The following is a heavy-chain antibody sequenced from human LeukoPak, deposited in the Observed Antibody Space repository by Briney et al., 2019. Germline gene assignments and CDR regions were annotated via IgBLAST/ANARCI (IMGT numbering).Heavy chain of an antibody. CDR3: ARDGTTQCY. CDR1: GYTFTSYY. D-gene: IGHD1-7*01. V-gene: IGHV1-46*01. CDR2: INPSGGST. Sequence: ASVKVSCKASGYTFTSYYMHWVRQAPAQGLEWMGIINPSGGSTSYAQKSQGRVTVTRDTSTSTVYMELSSLRSEDTAVYYCARDGTTQCYWGQGTLVTVSS. J-gene: IGHJ4*02.